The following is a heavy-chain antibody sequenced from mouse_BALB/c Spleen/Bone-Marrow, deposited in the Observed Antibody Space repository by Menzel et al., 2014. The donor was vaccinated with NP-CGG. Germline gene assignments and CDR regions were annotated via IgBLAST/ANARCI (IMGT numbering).Heavy chain of an antibody. CDR3: ARPRFAY. CDR1: GFTFSSYA. Sequence: EVMLAESGGGLVKPGGSLKLSCAASGFTFSSYAMSWVRQTPEKRLEWVATISSGGSYTYFPDSVKGRFTISRDNAKNTLYLQMSSLRSEDTAMYYCARPRFAYWGQGTLVTVSA. J-gene: IGHJ3*01. CDR2: ISSGGSYT. V-gene: IGHV5-9-1*01.